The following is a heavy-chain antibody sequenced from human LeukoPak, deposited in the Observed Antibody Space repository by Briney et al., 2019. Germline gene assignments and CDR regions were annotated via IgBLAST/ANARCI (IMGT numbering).Heavy chain of an antibody. D-gene: IGHD2-15*01. CDR1: GFSFSSYA. J-gene: IGHJ4*02. V-gene: IGHV3-23*01. CDR2: MSSSDDGR. Sequence: GGSLRLSCATSGFSFSSYAMSWVRQAPGKGLEWGSAMSSSDDGRYYAASVRGRFTISRDTSRSRMYLQMNSLRAEDAAVYYCAKAPVTSCRGAFCYPFDYWGQGTLVTVSS. CDR3: AKAPVTSCRGAFCYPFDY.